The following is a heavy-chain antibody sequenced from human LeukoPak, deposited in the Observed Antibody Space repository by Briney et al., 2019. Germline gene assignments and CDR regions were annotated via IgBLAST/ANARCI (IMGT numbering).Heavy chain of an antibody. V-gene: IGHV4-59*01. D-gene: IGHD1-7*01. J-gene: IGHJ5*01. CDR1: GGSISTYY. Sequence: NPSETLSLTCSVSGGSISTYYWSWIRQSPGKGLQWIGYIHYSGTTNYNPSLKSRVTMSVDTSKNQFSLKLNSVTAADTAVYYCARGRDWNYPHSYDSWGQGTLVTVSS. CDR3: ARGRDWNYPHSYDS. CDR2: IHYSGTT.